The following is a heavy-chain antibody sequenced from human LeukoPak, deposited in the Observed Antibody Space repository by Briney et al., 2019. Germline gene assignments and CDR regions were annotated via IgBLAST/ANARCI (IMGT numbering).Heavy chain of an antibody. V-gene: IGHV3-15*01. CDR1: GFTFSAAW. D-gene: IGHD3-16*02. Sequence: PGGSLRLSCAASGFTFSAAWMSWVRQAPGKGLEWLGRIKSKADGGTTDYATPVKGRFTISRDDSKNTLYLQMNSLRAEDTAVYYCARSRPYDYVWGSYRQYYFDYWGQGTLVTVSS. CDR2: IKSKADGGTT. CDR3: ARSRPYDYVWGSYRQYYFDY. J-gene: IGHJ4*02.